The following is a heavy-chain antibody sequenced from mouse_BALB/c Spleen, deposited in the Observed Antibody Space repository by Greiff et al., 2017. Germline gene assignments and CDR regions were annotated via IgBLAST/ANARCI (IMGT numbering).Heavy chain of an antibody. CDR1: GFTFSSYG. V-gene: IGHV5-6*01. CDR3: ARQGAMITYYAMDY. D-gene: IGHD2-4*01. J-gene: IGHJ4*01. CDR2: ISSGGSYT. Sequence: EVKVVESGGDLVKPGGSLKLSCAASGFTFSSYGMSWVRQTPDKRLEWVATISSGGSYTYYPDSVKGRFTISRDNAKNTLYLQMSSLKSEDTAMYYCARQGAMITYYAMDYWGQGTSVTVSS.